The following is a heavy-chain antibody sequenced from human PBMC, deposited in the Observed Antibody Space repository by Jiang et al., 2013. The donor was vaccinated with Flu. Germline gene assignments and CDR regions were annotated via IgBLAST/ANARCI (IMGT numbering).Heavy chain of an antibody. CDR3: ATLDTAIVED. V-gene: IGHV4-39*07. D-gene: IGHD5-18*01. Sequence: GPGLVKPSETLSLTCTVSGGSISSSSYYWGWIRQPPGKGLEWIGSIYYSGSTYYNPSLKSRVTISVDTSKNQFSLKLSSVTAADTAVYYCATLDTAIVEDWGQGTLVTVSS. CDR1: GGSISSSSYY. CDR2: IYYSGST. J-gene: IGHJ4*02.